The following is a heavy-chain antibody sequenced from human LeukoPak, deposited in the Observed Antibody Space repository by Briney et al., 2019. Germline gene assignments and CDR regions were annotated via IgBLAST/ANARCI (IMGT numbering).Heavy chain of an antibody. Sequence: GASVKVSCKVSGYTLTQLSIHWVRQAPGKGLEWLGSSDPQQTIYAQNFQRRVTMTEDTSTDTMFLDLSSLTSDDTAVYYCATILYGYGLDFWGKGTTVTVSS. CDR1: GYTLTQLS. CDR3: ATILYGYGLDF. J-gene: IGHJ6*04. CDR2: SDPQQT. D-gene: IGHD2/OR15-2a*01. V-gene: IGHV1-24*01.